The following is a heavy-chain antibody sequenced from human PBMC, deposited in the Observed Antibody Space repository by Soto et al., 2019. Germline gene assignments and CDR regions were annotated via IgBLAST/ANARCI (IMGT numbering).Heavy chain of an antibody. D-gene: IGHD3-10*01. CDR2: ISRSGRTI. Sequence: QVQLVESGGGLVKPGGSLRLSCEASGFTFSDYDMNWIRQAPGEGLERVSCISRSGRTIYDADSVKGRFTISRDNAKNSLYLQMNSLRAEDTAVYYCARDGVRGVTVFDIWGRGTMVTVSS. J-gene: IGHJ3*02. CDR1: GFTFSDYD. CDR3: ARDGVRGVTVFDI. V-gene: IGHV3-11*01.